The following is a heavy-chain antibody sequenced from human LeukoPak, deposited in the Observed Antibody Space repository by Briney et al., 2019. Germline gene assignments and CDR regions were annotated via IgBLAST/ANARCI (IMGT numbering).Heavy chain of an antibody. Sequence: GASVKVSCKASGYTFTGYYMHWVRQAPGQGPEWMGWINPNSGGTNYAQKFQGRVTMTRDTSISTAYMELSRLRSDDTAVYYCARDRRYDILTGYPNFDYWGQGTLVTVSS. CDR3: ARDRRYDILTGYPNFDY. CDR2: INPNSGGT. CDR1: GYTFTGYY. D-gene: IGHD3-9*01. J-gene: IGHJ4*02. V-gene: IGHV1-2*02.